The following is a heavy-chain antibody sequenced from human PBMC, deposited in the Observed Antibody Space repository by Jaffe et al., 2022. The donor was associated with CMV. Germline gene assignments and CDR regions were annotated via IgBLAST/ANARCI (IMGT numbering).Heavy chain of an antibody. V-gene: IGHV3-21*01. CDR1: GFTFSAYS. CDR2: IGSSSSNI. J-gene: IGHJ6*03. D-gene: IGHD2-8*01. Sequence: EVQLVESGGGLVKPGGSLTLSCVASGFTFSAYSMNWVRQAPGKGLEWVSSIGSSSSNIYYADSIKGRFTISRDNAKNSLYLLTNSLRAEDTAVYYCTRDGRPYCSNGFCYSKVNSGGYMDVWGRGTTVTVSS. CDR3: TRDGRPYCSNGFCYSKVNSGGYMDV.